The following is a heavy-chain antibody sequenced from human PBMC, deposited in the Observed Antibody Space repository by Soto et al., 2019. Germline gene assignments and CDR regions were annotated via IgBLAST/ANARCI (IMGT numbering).Heavy chain of an antibody. Sequence: QVQLVQSGAEVKKPGSSVKVSCKASGGTFSDFTMNWVRQAPGQGLEWMGRIIPIVDTPTYAQKFQGRVTITADKPTSTGYMELSSLTSEDTAVYYCAGFVTRGVDVWGQGNTVTVSS. CDR1: GGTFSDFT. D-gene: IGHD3-16*02. V-gene: IGHV1-69*08. CDR3: AGFVTRGVDV. J-gene: IGHJ6*02. CDR2: IIPIVDTP.